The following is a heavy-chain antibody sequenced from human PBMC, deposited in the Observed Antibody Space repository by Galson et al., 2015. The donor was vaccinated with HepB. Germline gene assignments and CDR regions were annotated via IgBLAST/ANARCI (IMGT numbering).Heavy chain of an antibody. Sequence: SLRLSCAASGHTFSSYWMHWVRQAPGKSLVWVSRINSDGSTTSYADSVKGRFTISRDNAEKTLFLQLNSLRVEDTAMYYCARSGAYYDSSGSFDYWGQGTLVTVSS. CDR1: GHTFSSYW. CDR2: INSDGSTT. D-gene: IGHD3-22*01. V-gene: IGHV3-74*01. CDR3: ARSGAYYDSSGSFDY. J-gene: IGHJ4*02.